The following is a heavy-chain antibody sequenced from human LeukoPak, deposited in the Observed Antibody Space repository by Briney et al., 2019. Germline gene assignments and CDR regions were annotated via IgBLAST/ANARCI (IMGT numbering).Heavy chain of an antibody. CDR3: AREGGYNHAY. D-gene: IGHD5-24*01. V-gene: IGHV3-53*01. CDR2: IYSGGST. Sequence: PGGSLRLSCAASGFTFSSYWMSWVRQAPGKGLEWVSVIYSGGSTYYADSVKGRFTISRDNSKNTLYLQMNSLRAEDTAVYYCAREGGYNHAYWGQGTLVTVSS. J-gene: IGHJ4*02. CDR1: GFTFSSYW.